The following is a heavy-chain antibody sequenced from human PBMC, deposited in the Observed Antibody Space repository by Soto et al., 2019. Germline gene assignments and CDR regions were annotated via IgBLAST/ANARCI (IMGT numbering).Heavy chain of an antibody. Sequence: QVQLVQSGAEVKKPGSSVKVSCKASGGTFSSYTISWVRQAPGQGLEWMGRIIPILGIANYAQKFQGRVTINADKSTSRAYVELSSLRSEDTAVYYCARGSLGVVTPFDYWGQGTVVTVSS. CDR3: ARGSLGVVTPFDY. CDR2: IIPILGIA. J-gene: IGHJ4*02. V-gene: IGHV1-69*02. D-gene: IGHD2-21*02. CDR1: GGTFSSYT.